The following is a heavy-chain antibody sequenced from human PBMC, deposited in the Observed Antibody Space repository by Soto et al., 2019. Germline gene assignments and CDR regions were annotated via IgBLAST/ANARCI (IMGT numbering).Heavy chain of an antibody. J-gene: IGHJ6*02. CDR2: IYHSGST. CDR1: GYSISSGYY. D-gene: IGHD2-21*02. V-gene: IGHV4-38-2*01. Sequence: PSETLSLTCAVSGYSISSGYYWGWIRQPPGKGLEWIGSIYHSGSTYYNPSLKSRVTISVDTSKNQFSLKLSSVTAADTAVYYCASSYCGGDCWDQIGYYYYGMDVWGQGTTVTVSS. CDR3: ASSYCGGDCWDQIGYYYYGMDV.